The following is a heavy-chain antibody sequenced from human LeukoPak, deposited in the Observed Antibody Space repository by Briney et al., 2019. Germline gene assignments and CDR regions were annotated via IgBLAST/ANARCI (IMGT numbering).Heavy chain of an antibody. CDR3: ARHTHDY. V-gene: IGHV4-38-2*01. Sequence: SETLSLTCAVSGYSISSGYYWGWIRQPPGKGLEWIGSIYHSGSTYYNPSLKSRVTISVDTSKNQFSLKLSSVTAADTAVYYCARHTHDYWGQGTLVTVSS. CDR2: IYHSGST. D-gene: IGHD2-2*02. CDR1: GYSISSGYY. J-gene: IGHJ4*02.